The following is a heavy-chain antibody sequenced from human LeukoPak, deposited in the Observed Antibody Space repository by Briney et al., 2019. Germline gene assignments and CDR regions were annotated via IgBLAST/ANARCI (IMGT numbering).Heavy chain of an antibody. J-gene: IGHJ4*02. CDR3: ARDGGGYSFDY. CDR2: IWDDGSNK. CDR1: GFIFSTYG. Sequence: PGGSLRLSCAASGFIFSTYGMHWVRQAPGKGLEWVAVIWDDGSNKNYADSVKGRVTISRDNSQNTLHLQMNSLRAGDTAIYYCARDGGGYSFDYWGQGTLVTVSS. V-gene: IGHV3-33*01. D-gene: IGHD3-16*01.